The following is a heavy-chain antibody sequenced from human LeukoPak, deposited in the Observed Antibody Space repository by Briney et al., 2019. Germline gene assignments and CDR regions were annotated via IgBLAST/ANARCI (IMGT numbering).Heavy chain of an antibody. CDR2: INHSGST. CDR1: GGSFSGYY. J-gene: IGHJ4*02. Sequence: SETLSLTCAVYGGSFSGYYWSWIRQPPGKGLDWIGEINHSGSTNYNPSLKSRVTISVDTSKNQFSLKLSSVTAADTAVYYCARGRSGSSWIDYWGQGTLVTVSS. V-gene: IGHV4-34*01. CDR3: ARGRSGSSWIDY. D-gene: IGHD1-26*01.